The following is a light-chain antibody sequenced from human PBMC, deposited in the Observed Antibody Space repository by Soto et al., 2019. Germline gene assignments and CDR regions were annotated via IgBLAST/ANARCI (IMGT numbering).Light chain of an antibody. J-gene: IGKJ2*01. CDR3: QQYGETQYT. V-gene: IGKV3-20*01. Sequence: EVVMTQSPATLSVSPGERATLSCRASQSVGSNYLAWYQQKPGQAPRLLIYGASSRATGIPDRFSGSGSGTDFTLTISRLEPEDFAVYYCQQYGETQYTFGQGTKLEIK. CDR1: QSVGSNY. CDR2: GAS.